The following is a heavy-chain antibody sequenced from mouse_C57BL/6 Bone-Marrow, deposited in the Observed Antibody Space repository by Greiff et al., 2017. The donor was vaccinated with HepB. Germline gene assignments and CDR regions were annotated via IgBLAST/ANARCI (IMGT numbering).Heavy chain of an antibody. CDR1: GYTFTSYW. J-gene: IGHJ3*01. CDR3: ARKGTTVGFAY. D-gene: IGHD1-1*01. Sequence: QVQLQQSGAELVKPGASVKLSCKASGYTFTSYWMHWVKQRPGQGLEWIGMIHPNSGSTNYNEKFKSKATLTVDKSSSTAYMQLSSLTSEDSAVYYCARKGTTVGFAYWGQGTLVTVSA. V-gene: IGHV1-64*01. CDR2: IHPNSGST.